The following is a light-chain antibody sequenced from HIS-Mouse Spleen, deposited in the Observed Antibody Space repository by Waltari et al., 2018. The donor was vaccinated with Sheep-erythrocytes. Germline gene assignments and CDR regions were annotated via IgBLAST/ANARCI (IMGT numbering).Light chain of an antibody. Sequence: SSELTQPPSVSVAPGQTASITPSGDHLGDKYACWYQQKPGHSPVLVIYQVTKRPSGIPERFSGSNSGNTATLTISGTQAMDEADYYCQAWDSSIVVFGGGTKLTVL. CDR2: QVT. CDR3: QAWDSSIVV. V-gene: IGLV3-1*01. J-gene: IGLJ2*01. CDR1: HLGDKY.